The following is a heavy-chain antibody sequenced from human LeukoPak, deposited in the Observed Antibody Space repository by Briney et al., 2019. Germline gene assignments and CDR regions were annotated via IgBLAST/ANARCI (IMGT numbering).Heavy chain of an antibody. D-gene: IGHD3-22*01. V-gene: IGHV3-48*03. CDR3: ARRAGDYSHPYDY. CDR1: GFTFSDYE. CDR2: ISTSGSII. J-gene: IGHJ4*02. Sequence: GGSLRLSCAASGFTFSDYEMNWVRQAPGKGLEWILHISTSGSIIHYADSVKGRFTISRDNAKNSLYLQMNSLRAEDTAVYYCARRAGDYSHPYDYWGQGTLVTVSS.